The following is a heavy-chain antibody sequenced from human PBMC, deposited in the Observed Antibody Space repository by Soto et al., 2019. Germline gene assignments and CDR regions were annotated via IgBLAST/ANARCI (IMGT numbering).Heavy chain of an antibody. CDR1: GGSISSGGYY. CDR2: IYYSGST. V-gene: IGHV4-31*03. Sequence: QVQLQESGPGLVKPSQTLSLTCTVSGGSISSGGYYWSWIRQHPGKGLEWIGYIYYSGSTYYNPSRKSRVTISVDTAKNRFSLKLSSVTAADTAVYYCARDGGNSGWFDPWGQGTLVTVSS. D-gene: IGHD2-21*02. CDR3: ARDGGNSGWFDP. J-gene: IGHJ5*02.